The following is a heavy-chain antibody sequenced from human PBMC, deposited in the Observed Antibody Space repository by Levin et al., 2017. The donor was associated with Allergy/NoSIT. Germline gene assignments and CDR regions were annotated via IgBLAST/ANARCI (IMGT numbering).Heavy chain of an antibody. Sequence: GGSLRLSCAASGFTFSNYGMHWVRQAPGKGLQWVTVISFDGSNKYSADFVKGRFTISRDNSKNTLYLQMNSLRAEDTAVYYCAKGGGAGDYYDRSGYYFSTDYWGQGTLVTVSS. CDR2: ISFDGSNK. D-gene: IGHD3-22*01. CDR1: GFTFSNYG. V-gene: IGHV3-30*18. J-gene: IGHJ4*02. CDR3: AKGGGAGDYYDRSGYYFSTDY.